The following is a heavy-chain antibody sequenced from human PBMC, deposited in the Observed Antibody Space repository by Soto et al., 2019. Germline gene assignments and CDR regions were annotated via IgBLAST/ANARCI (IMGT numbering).Heavy chain of an antibody. CDR3: AIDASYYDSSGYRYYSGMDF. D-gene: IGHD3-22*01. Sequence: QVQLVQSGAEVKKPGSSVKVSCKASGGTFSSYAISWVRQAPGQGLEWMGGVIPLFGTANYAQNFQGRVTITAEASTSTAYMELSSLRSADTAGYYCAIDASYYDSSGYRYYSGMDFRGQGTTVTVSS. V-gene: IGHV1-69*01. CDR2: VIPLFGTA. J-gene: IGHJ6*02. CDR1: GGTFSSYA.